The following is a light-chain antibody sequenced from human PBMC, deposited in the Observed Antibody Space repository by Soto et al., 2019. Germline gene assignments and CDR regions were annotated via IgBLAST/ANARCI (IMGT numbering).Light chain of an antibody. CDR3: QHRYSWPLT. Sequence: EVVLTQSPATLSLSLGERATLSCRASQSIGRSLAWYQQRPGQAPSLLISDASNRATGIPARFSGSVSGTDFSLTISSLEPEDFAVYYCQHRYSWPLTFGGGTKVEIK. CDR1: QSIGRS. V-gene: IGKV3-11*01. CDR2: DAS. J-gene: IGKJ4*01.